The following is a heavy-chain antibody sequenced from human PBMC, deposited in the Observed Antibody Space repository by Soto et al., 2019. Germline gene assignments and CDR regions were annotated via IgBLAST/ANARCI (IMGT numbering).Heavy chain of an antibody. V-gene: IGHV2-5*02. D-gene: IGHD5-18*01. J-gene: IGHJ4*02. CDR1: GFSLSTSGVN. CDR3: AHRRRGFSYGHYFDY. Sequence: ESGPTLVNPTQTLTLTCTFSGFSLSTSGVNVGWIRQPPGKALEWLALIYWDDAKRYSPSLKNRLTITKDTSKNQVVLTMTNIDPVDTATYYCAHRRRGFSYGHYFDYWGQGTLVTVSS. CDR2: IYWDDAK.